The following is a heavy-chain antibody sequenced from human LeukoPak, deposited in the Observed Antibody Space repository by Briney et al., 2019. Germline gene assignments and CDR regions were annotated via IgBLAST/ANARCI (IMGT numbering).Heavy chain of an antibody. V-gene: IGHV4-34*01. CDR3: ARRGGTTVTTPDY. CDR1: GGSFSGYY. CDR2: INHSGST. Sequence: SETLSLTCAVYGGSFSGYYWSWIRQPPGKGLEWIGEINHSGSTNYNPSLKSRVNISVDTSKNQFSLKLSSVTAADTAVYYCARRGGTTVTTPDYWGQGALVTVSS. J-gene: IGHJ4*02. D-gene: IGHD4-11*01.